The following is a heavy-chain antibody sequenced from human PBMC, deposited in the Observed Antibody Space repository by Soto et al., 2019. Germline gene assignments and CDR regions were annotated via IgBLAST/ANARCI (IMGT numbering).Heavy chain of an antibody. J-gene: IGHJ4*02. Sequence: GGSLRLSCAASGFAFDNYGMHWVRQAPGKGLQWVADIWHDGSNKYYTDSVKGRFTISRDNAKNTLYLQMNSLRDEDTAVYYCARDKISYGAIDYWGQGTLVTVSS. V-gene: IGHV3-33*01. D-gene: IGHD3-16*01. CDR1: GFAFDNYG. CDR3: ARDKISYGAIDY. CDR2: IWHDGSNK.